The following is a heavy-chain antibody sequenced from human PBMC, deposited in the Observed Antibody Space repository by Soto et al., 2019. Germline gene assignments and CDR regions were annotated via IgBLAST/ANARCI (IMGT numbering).Heavy chain of an antibody. J-gene: IGHJ4*02. CDR2: ISGSGGST. CDR3: AKTVGTANPSYFDD. Sequence: GVSLRLSCAASGLPFRSYAMSWVRQAPGKGLEWVSAISGSGGSTYYADSVKGRFTISRDNSKNTLYLQMNSLRAEDTAVYYCAKTVGTANPSYFDDWGQGTLVTVAS. D-gene: IGHD5-18*01. V-gene: IGHV3-23*01. CDR1: GLPFRSYA.